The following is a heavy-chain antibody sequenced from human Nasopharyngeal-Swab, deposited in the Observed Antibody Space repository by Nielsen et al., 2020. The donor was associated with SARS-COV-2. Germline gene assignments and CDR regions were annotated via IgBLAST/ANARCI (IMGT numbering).Heavy chain of an antibody. V-gene: IGHV7-4-1*02. CDR2: INTNTGNP. Sequence: ASVKVSCKASGYTFTSYAMNWVRQAPGQGLEWMGWINTNTGNPTHAQGFTGRFVFSLDTSVSTAYLQISSLKAEDTAVYYCARVDVVVPAAIPKWFDPWGQGTLVTVSS. CDR3: ARVDVVVPAAIPKWFDP. CDR1: GYTFTSYA. J-gene: IGHJ5*02. D-gene: IGHD2-2*01.